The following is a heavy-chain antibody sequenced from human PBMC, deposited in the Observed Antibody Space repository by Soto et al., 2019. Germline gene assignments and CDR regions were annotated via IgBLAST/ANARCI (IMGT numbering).Heavy chain of an antibody. V-gene: IGHV3-23*01. CDR1: GFTFSGYV. CDR2: ISGSGGTT. D-gene: IGHD1-1*01. Sequence: EVQLLESGGGLVQPGGSLRLSCAASGFTFSGYVINWVRQAPGKGLEWVSAISGSGGTTYYADSVKGRFTISRDNSKNTLYLQMNSLKAEDTALYYCVKEKRPFYNRYTMDVWGQGTTVTVSS. J-gene: IGHJ6*02. CDR3: VKEKRPFYNRYTMDV.